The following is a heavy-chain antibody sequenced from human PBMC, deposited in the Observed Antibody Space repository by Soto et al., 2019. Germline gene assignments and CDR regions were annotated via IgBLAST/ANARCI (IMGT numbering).Heavy chain of an antibody. J-gene: IGHJ6*02. Sequence: QVQLVQSGAEVKKPGSSVKLSCKASGGTFSSYAISWVRQAPGQGLEWMGGIIPIFGTANYAQKFQGRVTITADESTSTAYMELSSLRSEDTAVYYCAILGYCSGGSCYALKNFYGMDVWGQGTTVTVSS. CDR1: GGTFSSYA. CDR3: AILGYCSGGSCYALKNFYGMDV. V-gene: IGHV1-69*01. D-gene: IGHD2-15*01. CDR2: IIPIFGTA.